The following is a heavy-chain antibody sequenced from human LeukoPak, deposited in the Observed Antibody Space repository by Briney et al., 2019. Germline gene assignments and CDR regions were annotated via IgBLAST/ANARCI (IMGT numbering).Heavy chain of an antibody. D-gene: IGHD1-26*01. CDR3: ARDLYYAYFDY. CDR2: ISAYNGNT. J-gene: IGHJ4*02. CDR1: GGTFSSYA. Sequence: ASVKVSCKASGGTFSSYAISWVRQAPGQGLEWMGWISAYNGNTNYAQKLQGRVTMTTDTSTSTAYMELRSLRSDDTAVYYCARDLYYAYFDYWGQGTLVTVSS. V-gene: IGHV1-18*01.